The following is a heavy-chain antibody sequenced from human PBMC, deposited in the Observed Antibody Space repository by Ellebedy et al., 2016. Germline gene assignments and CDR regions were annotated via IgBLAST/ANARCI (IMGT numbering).Heavy chain of an antibody. CDR2: IYYSGST. CDR1: GGSISSSSYY. CDR3: ASPGHCSSTSCYVEDAFDI. V-gene: IGHV4-39*01. J-gene: IGHJ3*02. D-gene: IGHD2-2*01. Sequence: GSLRLXCTVSGGSISSSSYYWGWIRQPPGKGLEWIGSIYYSGSTYYNPSLKSRVTISVDTSKNQFSLKLSSVTAADTAVYYCASPGHCSSTSCYVEDAFDIWGQGTMVTVSS.